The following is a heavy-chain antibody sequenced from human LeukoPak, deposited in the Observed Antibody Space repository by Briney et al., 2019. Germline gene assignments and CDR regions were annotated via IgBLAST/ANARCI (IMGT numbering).Heavy chain of an antibody. V-gene: IGHV1-18*01. Sequence: ASVKVSCKASGYTFTSYGISWVRQAPGQGLEWMGWISAYNGNTNYAQKLQGRVIMTTDTSTSTAYMELRSLRSDDTAVYYCARSSSSWSYYYYMDVWGKGTTVTVSS. CDR2: ISAYNGNT. D-gene: IGHD6-13*01. CDR3: ARSSSSWSYYYYMDV. J-gene: IGHJ6*03. CDR1: GYTFTSYG.